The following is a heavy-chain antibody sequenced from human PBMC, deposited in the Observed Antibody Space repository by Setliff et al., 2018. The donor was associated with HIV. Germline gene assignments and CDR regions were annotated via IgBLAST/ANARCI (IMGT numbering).Heavy chain of an antibody. Sequence: PGGSLRLSCAASGFTFSIYSMNWVRQAPGKGLEWVSYISSGSTSTIYYAESVKGRFTISRDNAEKSLYLQMNSLRAEDTAVYYCATNLLVYMDVWGKGTTVTVS. CDR2: ISSGSTSTI. D-gene: IGHD7-27*01. CDR1: GFTFSIYS. CDR3: ATNLLVYMDV. V-gene: IGHV3-48*01. J-gene: IGHJ6*03.